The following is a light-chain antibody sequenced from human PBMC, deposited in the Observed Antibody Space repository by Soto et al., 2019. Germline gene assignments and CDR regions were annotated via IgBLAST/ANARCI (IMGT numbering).Light chain of an antibody. J-gene: IGKJ1*01. CDR1: QSISTW. CDR2: DAS. CDR3: QQYNSYST. V-gene: IGKV1-5*01. Sequence: DIQMTQSPSTLSASVGDRVTITCRASQSISTWLAWYQQKPGKAPKLLIYDASSLESGVPSRFSGSGSGTEFTLTISSLQPEDFASYYCQQYNSYSTFGQETKVDIK.